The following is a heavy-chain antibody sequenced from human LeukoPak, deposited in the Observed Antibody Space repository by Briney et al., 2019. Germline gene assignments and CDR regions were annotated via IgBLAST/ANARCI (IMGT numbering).Heavy chain of an antibody. D-gene: IGHD3-22*01. J-gene: IGHJ4*02. Sequence: PGGSLRLSCAASGFTFSSYAMSWVRQSPGKGLEWVSAFSGSGGSTYYADSVKGRFTISRDNSKNTLYLQMNSLRAEDTAVYYCARGYYDSSGYYPDYWGQGTLVTVSS. CDR2: FSGSGGST. CDR1: GFTFSSYA. V-gene: IGHV3-23*01. CDR3: ARGYYDSSGYYPDY.